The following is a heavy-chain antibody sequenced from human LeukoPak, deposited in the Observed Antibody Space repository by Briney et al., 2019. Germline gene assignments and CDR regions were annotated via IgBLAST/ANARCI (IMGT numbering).Heavy chain of an antibody. CDR3: ARGGSYSSSWYGVD. J-gene: IGHJ4*02. CDR1: GGTFSSYA. D-gene: IGHD6-13*01. Sequence: GGSVKVSCKASGGTFSSYAISWVRQAPGQGLEWMGGIIPIFGTANYAQKFQGRVTITADESTSTAYMELSSLRSEDTAVYYCARGGSYSSSWYGVDWGQGTLVTVSS. CDR2: IIPIFGTA. V-gene: IGHV1-69*13.